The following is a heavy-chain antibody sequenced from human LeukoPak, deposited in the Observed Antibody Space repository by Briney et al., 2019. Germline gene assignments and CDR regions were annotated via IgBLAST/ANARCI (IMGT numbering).Heavy chain of an antibody. CDR3: ARARDGHINNWFDP. D-gene: IGHD5-24*01. CDR2: IYYSGST. CDR1: GGSINSYY. J-gene: IGHJ5*02. V-gene: IGHV4-59*01. Sequence: SGTLSLTCTVSGGSINSYYWSWIRQPPGKGLEWIGYIYYSGSTEYNPSLKSRVTISVDTSKNQFSLKMSSVTAADTAVYYCARARDGHINNWFDPWGQGTLDTVSS.